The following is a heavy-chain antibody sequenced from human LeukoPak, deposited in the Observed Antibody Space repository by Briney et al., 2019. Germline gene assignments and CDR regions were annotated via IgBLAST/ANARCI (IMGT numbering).Heavy chain of an antibody. D-gene: IGHD6-25*01. V-gene: IGHV4-34*01. CDR3: ARGAATGYYFDY. J-gene: IGHJ4*02. Sequence: SETLSLTCAVYGGSFSGYYWSWIRQPPGKGLEWIGEINHSGSTNCNPSLMSRVTISVDTSKNQFSLKLSSVTAADTAVYYCARGAATGYYFDYWGQGTLVTVSS. CDR1: GGSFSGYY. CDR2: INHSGST.